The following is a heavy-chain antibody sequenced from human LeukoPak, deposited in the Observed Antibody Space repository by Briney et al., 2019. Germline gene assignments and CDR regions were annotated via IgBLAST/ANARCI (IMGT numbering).Heavy chain of an antibody. V-gene: IGHV3-7*01. CDR2: IKQDGSEK. CDR3: ASQLEWELPWLGY. D-gene: IGHD1-26*01. CDR1: GFTFSSYW. J-gene: IGHJ4*02. Sequence: GGSLRLSCAASGFTFSSYWMSWVRQAPGKGLEWVANIKQDGSEKYYVDSVKGRFTISRDNAKNSLYLQMNSLRAEDTAVYYCASQLEWELPWLGYWGQGTLVTVSS.